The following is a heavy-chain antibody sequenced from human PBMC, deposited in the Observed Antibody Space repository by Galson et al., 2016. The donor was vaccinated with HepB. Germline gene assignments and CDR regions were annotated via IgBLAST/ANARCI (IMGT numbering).Heavy chain of an antibody. D-gene: IGHD6-19*01. Sequence: SVKVSCKASGYTFINYGISWVRQAPGQGLEWMGWISVYNGNTNYAQKLQGRLTMTTDTSTSTAYMELRSLRSDDTDVYYCARDGEVAGTVLLTDYYHYYGMDVWGQGTTVTVSS. V-gene: IGHV1-18*01. CDR3: ARDGEVAGTVLLTDYYHYYGMDV. CDR2: ISVYNGNT. CDR1: GYTFINYG. J-gene: IGHJ6*02.